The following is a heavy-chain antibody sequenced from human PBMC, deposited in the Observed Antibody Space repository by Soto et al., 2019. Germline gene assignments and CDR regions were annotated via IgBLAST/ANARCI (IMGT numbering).Heavy chain of an antibody. CDR2: IRSKANGYAT. J-gene: IGHJ4*02. V-gene: IGHV3-73*02. CDR3: TNNDCRGISPVD. CDR1: GFTFSASA. D-gene: IGHD2-21*02. Sequence: EVQLVESGGGLVQPGGSLKLSCAASGFTFSASAMHWVRQASGKGQEWVGRIRSKANGYATAYAASVEGRFIISRDDSKNTAYLQMNSLKPEDTAVYYCTNNDCRGISPVDWGQGTLVTFSS.